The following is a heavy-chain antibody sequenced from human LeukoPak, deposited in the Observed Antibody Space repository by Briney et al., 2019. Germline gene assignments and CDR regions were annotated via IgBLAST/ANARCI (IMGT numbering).Heavy chain of an antibody. CDR3: ARDVVWFGESLTDKRFDY. CDR2: INPNSGGT. D-gene: IGHD3-10*01. CDR1: GYTFTGYY. V-gene: IGHV1-2*02. Sequence: GASVKVSCKASGYTFTGYYMHWVRQAPGQGLEWMGWINPNSGGTNYAQKFQGKVTMTRDTSISTAYMELSRLRSDDTAVYYCARDVVWFGESLTDKRFDYWGQGTLVTVSS. J-gene: IGHJ4*02.